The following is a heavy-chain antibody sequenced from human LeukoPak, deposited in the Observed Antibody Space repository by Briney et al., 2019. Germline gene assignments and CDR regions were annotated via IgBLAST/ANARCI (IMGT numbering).Heavy chain of an antibody. CDR1: GGSITSYF. Sequence: PSETLSLTCSVSGGSITSYFWSWIRQPPGKPLEWIGHLYQTGSISYSPSLKSRVTFSTDGSKNQFSLTLTSVTAADTAVYYCARGLHDVMSYSYHYLDIWGEGTTVIVTS. J-gene: IGHJ6*03. CDR2: LYQTGSI. V-gene: IGHV4-59*01. CDR3: ARGLHDVMSYSYHYLDI. D-gene: IGHD2-21*01.